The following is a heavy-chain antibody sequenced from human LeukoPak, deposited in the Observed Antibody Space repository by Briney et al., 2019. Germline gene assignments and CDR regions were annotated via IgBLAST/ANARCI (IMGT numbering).Heavy chain of an antibody. CDR1: GFTVSSNY. J-gene: IGHJ3*02. V-gene: IGHV3-53*01. CDR2: IYSGGST. CDR3: AREQVLWFGELSPIDAFDI. D-gene: IGHD3-10*01. Sequence: PGGSLRLSCAASGFTVSSNYMSWVRQAPGKGLEWVSVIYSGGSTYYADSVKGRFTISRDNSKNTLYLQMNSLRAEDTAVYYCAREQVLWFGELSPIDAFDIWGQGTMVTVS.